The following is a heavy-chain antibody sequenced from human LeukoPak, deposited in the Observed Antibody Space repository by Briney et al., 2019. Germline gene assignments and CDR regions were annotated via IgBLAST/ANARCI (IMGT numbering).Heavy chain of an antibody. CDR3: ARESGRDGYNYPYYFDY. D-gene: IGHD5-24*01. J-gene: IGHJ4*02. CDR2: INHSGST. V-gene: IGHV4-34*01. CDR1: GGSFSGYY. Sequence: SETLSLTCAVYGGSFSGYYWSWIRQPPGKGLEWIGEINHSGSTNYNPSLQSRVTISVDTSKNQFSLKLSSVTAADTAVYYCARESGRDGYNYPYYFDYWGQGTLVTVSS.